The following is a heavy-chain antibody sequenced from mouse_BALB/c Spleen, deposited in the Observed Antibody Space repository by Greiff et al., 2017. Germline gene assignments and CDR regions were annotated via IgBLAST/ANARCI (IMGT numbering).Heavy chain of an antibody. D-gene: IGHD1-1*01. J-gene: IGHJ1*01. V-gene: IGHV1-63*02. CDR3: ARRLTFPYFDFGV. CDR1: GYTFTNYW. Sequence: VQLQQSGAELVRPGTSVKISCKASGYTFTNYWLGWVKQRPGHGLEWIGDIYPGGGYTNYNEKFKGKATLTADTSSSTAYMQLSSLTSEDSAVYFCARRLTFPYFDFGVWGAGTAVTVSS. CDR2: IYPGGGYT.